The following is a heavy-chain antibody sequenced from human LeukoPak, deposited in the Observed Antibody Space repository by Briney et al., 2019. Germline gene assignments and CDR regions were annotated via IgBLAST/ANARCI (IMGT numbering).Heavy chain of an antibody. Sequence: SVKVSCKASGGTFSSYTISWVRQAPGQGLEWMGRIIPILGIANYAQKFQGRVTITADKSTSTAYMELSSLRSEDTAVYYCARQGSGYYHFGYWGQGTLVTVSS. CDR3: ARQGSGYYHFGY. D-gene: IGHD3-3*01. CDR1: GGTFSSYT. V-gene: IGHV1-69*02. CDR2: IIPILGIA. J-gene: IGHJ4*02.